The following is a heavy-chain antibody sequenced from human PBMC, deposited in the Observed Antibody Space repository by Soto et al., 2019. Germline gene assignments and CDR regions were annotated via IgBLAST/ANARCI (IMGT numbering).Heavy chain of an antibody. CDR2: ISAYNGNT. CDR3: ARVMDCDYDWGRYRVDY. V-gene: IGHV1-18*04. D-gene: IGHD3-16*02. Sequence: ASVKVSCKASGYTFTSYGISWVRQAPGQGLEWMGWISAYNGNTNYAQKLQGRVTMTTDTSTSTAYMELRSLRSDDPAVYYCARVMDCDYDWGRYRVDYWGQGTLVTV. CDR1: GYTFTSYG. J-gene: IGHJ4*02.